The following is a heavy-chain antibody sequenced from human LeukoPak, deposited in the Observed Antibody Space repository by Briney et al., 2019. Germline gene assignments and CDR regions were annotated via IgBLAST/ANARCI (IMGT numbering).Heavy chain of an antibody. CDR3: AKDPRPIAGYFDWSLGYYYYYGMDV. Sequence: GGSLRLSCAASGFTFSSYAMSWVRQAPGKGLEWVSAISGSGGSTYYADSVKGRFTISRDNSKNTLYLQMNSLRAEDTAVYYCAKDPRPIAGYFDWSLGYYYYYGMDVWGQGTTVTVSS. J-gene: IGHJ6*02. V-gene: IGHV3-23*01. CDR2: ISGSGGST. CDR1: GFTFSSYA. D-gene: IGHD3-9*01.